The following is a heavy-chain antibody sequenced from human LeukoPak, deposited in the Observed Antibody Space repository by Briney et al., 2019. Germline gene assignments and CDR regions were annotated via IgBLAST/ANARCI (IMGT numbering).Heavy chain of an antibody. Sequence: GGSLRLSCAASGFTFSSYTMKWVRQAPGKGLEWVSSISSSSAYIYYADSVKGRFTISRDNAKNSLYLQMNSLRAEDTAVYYCARDGTVAGTTPEYFQHWGQGTLVAVSS. CDR1: GFTFSSYT. J-gene: IGHJ1*01. CDR2: ISSSSAYI. V-gene: IGHV3-21*01. D-gene: IGHD6-19*01. CDR3: ARDGTVAGTTPEYFQH.